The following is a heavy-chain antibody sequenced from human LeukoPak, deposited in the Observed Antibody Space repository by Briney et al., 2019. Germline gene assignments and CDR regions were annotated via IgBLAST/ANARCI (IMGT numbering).Heavy chain of an antibody. J-gene: IGHJ4*02. V-gene: IGHV4-59*12. Sequence: PSETLSLTCNVSGGSISGYHWSWTRQPPGKGLEWLGYIYYSGSSNYNPSLKSRVTISVDTSKNQFSLKLSSVTAADTAVYYCARDPTPFSYFDYWGQGTLVTVSS. CDR1: GGSISGYH. CDR2: IYYSGSS. CDR3: ARDPTPFSYFDY.